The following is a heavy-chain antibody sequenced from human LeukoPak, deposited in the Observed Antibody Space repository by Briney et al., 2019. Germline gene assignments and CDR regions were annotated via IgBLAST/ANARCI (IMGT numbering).Heavy chain of an antibody. CDR3: ARWTTTYLDY. J-gene: IGHJ4*02. Sequence: GGSLRLSCAASGFTFRSHWMSWVRQAPGKGLEWVANIKQAGSEKYYVDSVKGRFTISRDNGKNSLYLQMNSLRAEDTAVYYCARWTTTYLDYWGQGTLVTVSS. CDR2: IKQAGSEK. D-gene: IGHD4-11*01. CDR1: GFTFRSHW. V-gene: IGHV3-7*01.